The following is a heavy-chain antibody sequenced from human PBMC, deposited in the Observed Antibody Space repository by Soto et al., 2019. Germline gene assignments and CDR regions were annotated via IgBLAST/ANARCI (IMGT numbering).Heavy chain of an antibody. Sequence: ASVKVSCKASGYTFTSYAMHWVRQAPGQRLEWMGWINAGNGNTKYSQKFQGRVTITRDTSASTAYMELSSLRSEDTAVYYCARDSGGDYYYYYYGMDVWGQGTTVTVSS. J-gene: IGHJ6*02. V-gene: IGHV1-3*01. D-gene: IGHD2-21*02. CDR3: ARDSGGDYYYYYYGMDV. CDR2: INAGNGNT. CDR1: GYTFTSYA.